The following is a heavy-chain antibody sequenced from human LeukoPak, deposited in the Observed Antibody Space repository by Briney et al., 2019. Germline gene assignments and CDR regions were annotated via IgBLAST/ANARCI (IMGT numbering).Heavy chain of an antibody. D-gene: IGHD1-26*01. V-gene: IGHV3-23*01. J-gene: IGHJ4*02. CDR3: AKDGGSSPYYFDY. CDR1: GFTFSSYA. Sequence: RASLRLSCAASGFTFSSYAMSWVRQAPGKGPEWVSAISGSGGSTYYADSVKGRFTISRDNSKNTLYLQMNSLRAEDTAVYYCAKDGGSSPYYFDYWGQGTLVTVSS. CDR2: ISGSGGST.